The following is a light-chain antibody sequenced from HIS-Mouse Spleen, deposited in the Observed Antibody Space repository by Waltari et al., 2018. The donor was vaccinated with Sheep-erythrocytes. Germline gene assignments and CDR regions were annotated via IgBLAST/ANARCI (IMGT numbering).Light chain of an antibody. J-gene: IGKJ1*01. V-gene: IGKV1-12*01. CDR2: AAS. CDR1: QGISSW. CDR3: QQANSFPPT. Sequence: DIQMTQSDSWVAASVGDRVTITCRASQGISSWLGLYQQKPGKAPKLLIYAASSLQRVVPSRFSGSGSGTDFTLTISSLQPEDFATYYCQQANSFPPTFGQGTKVEIK.